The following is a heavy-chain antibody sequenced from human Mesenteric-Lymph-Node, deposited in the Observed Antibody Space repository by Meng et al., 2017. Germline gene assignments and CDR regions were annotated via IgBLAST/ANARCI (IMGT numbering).Heavy chain of an antibody. CDR3: ARGAVPGLYYFDY. V-gene: IGHV4-34*01. D-gene: IGHD2-2*01. CDR2: INHSGST. Sequence: SQTRSLTGAVYGGSFSGYYWSWIRQPPGKGLEWIGEINHSGSTNYNPSLKSRVTISVDTSKNQFSLKLSSVTAADTAVYYCARGAVPGLYYFDYWGQGTLVTVSS. CDR1: GGSFSGYY. J-gene: IGHJ4*02.